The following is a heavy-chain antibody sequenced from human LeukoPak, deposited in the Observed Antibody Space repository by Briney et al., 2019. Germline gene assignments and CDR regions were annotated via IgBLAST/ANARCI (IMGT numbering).Heavy chain of an antibody. CDR3: ARAVFGVGPPGASDI. D-gene: IGHD3-3*01. V-gene: IGHV1-69*05. CDR1: GGTFSSYA. Sequence: ASVKVSCKASGGTFSSYAISWVRQAPGQGLEWMGGIIPIFGTANYAQKFQGRVTIITDESTSTAYMELSSLRSEDTAVYYCARAVFGVGPPGASDIWGQGTMVTVSS. J-gene: IGHJ3*02. CDR2: IIPIFGTA.